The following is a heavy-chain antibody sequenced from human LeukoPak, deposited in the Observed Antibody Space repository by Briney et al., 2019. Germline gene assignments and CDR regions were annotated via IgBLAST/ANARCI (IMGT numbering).Heavy chain of an antibody. J-gene: IGHJ4*02. D-gene: IGHD6-13*01. Sequence: GGSLRLSCAASGFTVSSNYMSWVRQAPGKGLEWVSVIYSGGSTYYADSVKGRFTISRDNSKSTLYLQMNSLRAEDTAVYYCARVVAAGTNPDYWGQGTLVTVSS. CDR2: IYSGGST. CDR3: ARVVAAGTNPDY. V-gene: IGHV3-53*01. CDR1: GFTVSSNY.